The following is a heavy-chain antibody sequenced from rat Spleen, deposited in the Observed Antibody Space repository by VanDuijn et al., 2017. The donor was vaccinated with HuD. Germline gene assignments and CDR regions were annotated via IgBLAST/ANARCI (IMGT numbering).Heavy chain of an antibody. CDR1: GFTFSDYY. CDR2: ISYDGSST. CDR3: ARRTTVAPFDY. Sequence: EVQLVESDGGLVQPGRSLKLSCAASGFTFSDYYMAWVRQAPTKGLEWVATISYDGSSTYYRDSVKGRFTISRDNAKSTLYLKMDILRSEDTATYYCARRTTVAPFDYWGQGVMVTVSS. D-gene: IGHD1-8*01. V-gene: IGHV5-29*01. J-gene: IGHJ2*01.